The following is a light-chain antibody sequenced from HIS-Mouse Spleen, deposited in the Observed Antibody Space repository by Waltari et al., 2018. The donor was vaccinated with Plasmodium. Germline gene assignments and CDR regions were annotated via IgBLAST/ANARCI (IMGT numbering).Light chain of an antibody. Sequence: QSALTQPPSASGSPGQSVPISCTGTSRAVGGYNYVSWYQQNPGKAPKLMIYEVSKRPSGVPDRFSGSKSGNTASLTVSGLQAEDEADYYCSSYAGSNNLVFGGGTKLTVL. J-gene: IGLJ2*01. CDR1: SRAVGGYNY. CDR2: EVS. CDR3: SSYAGSNNLV. V-gene: IGLV2-8*01.